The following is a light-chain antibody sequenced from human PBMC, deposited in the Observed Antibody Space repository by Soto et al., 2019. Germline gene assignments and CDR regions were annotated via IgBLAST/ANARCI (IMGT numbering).Light chain of an antibody. CDR3: QQYGSSQWT. V-gene: IGKV3-20*01. CDR2: GAS. J-gene: IGKJ1*01. Sequence: EIVMTQSPATLFVSPGERATLSCRASQSVSSNLAWYQQKPGQAPRLLIYGASSRATGIPDRFGGSGAGTDFTLTVSRLEPEDFAVYYCQQYGSSQWTFGQGTKVDIK. CDR1: QSVSSN.